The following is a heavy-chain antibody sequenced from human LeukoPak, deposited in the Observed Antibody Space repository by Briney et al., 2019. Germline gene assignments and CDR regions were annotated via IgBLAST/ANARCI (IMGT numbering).Heavy chain of an antibody. J-gene: IGHJ4*02. CDR2: ITPNSGDT. Sequence: ASVKVSCKAFGYTFTSNYMHWVRQAPGQGLEWMGWITPNSGDTNYAQKFQGRVTMTRDTSISTAYMELSRLTSDDTAVYYCARGQRGARYFDYWGQGTLVTVSS. D-gene: IGHD1-26*01. CDR3: ARGQRGARYFDY. CDR1: GYTFTSNY. V-gene: IGHV1-2*02.